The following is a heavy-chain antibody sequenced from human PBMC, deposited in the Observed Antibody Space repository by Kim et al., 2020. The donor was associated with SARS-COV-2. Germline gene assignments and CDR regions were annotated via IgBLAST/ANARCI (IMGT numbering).Heavy chain of an antibody. V-gene: IGHV3-7*03. J-gene: IGHJ4*02. CDR1: GFTFSSYW. CDR3: ARVGYCSSTSCQHNGSDFDY. Sequence: GGSLRLSCAASGFTFSSYWMSWVRQAPGKGLEWVANIKQDGSEKYYVDSAKGRFTISRDNAKNSLYLQMNSLRAEDTAVYHCARVGYCSSTSCQHNGSDFDYWGQGALVSLSS. CDR2: IKQDGSEK. D-gene: IGHD2-2*01.